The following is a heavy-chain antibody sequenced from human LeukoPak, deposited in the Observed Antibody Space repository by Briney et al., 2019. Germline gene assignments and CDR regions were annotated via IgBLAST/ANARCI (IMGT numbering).Heavy chain of an antibody. Sequence: PSETLSLTCAVYGGSFSGYYWSWIRQPPGKGLEWIGEINHSGSTNYNPSLKSRVTISVDTSKNQFSLKLSSVTAADTAVYYCPRMYRGSYSFDYWGQGTLVTVSS. V-gene: IGHV4-34*01. CDR3: PRMYRGSYSFDY. D-gene: IGHD1-26*01. CDR2: INHSGST. CDR1: GGSFSGYY. J-gene: IGHJ4*02.